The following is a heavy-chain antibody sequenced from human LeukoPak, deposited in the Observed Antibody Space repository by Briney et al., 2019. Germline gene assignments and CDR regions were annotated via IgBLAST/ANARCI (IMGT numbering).Heavy chain of an antibody. Sequence: ASVKVSCKASGYTFTSYAMNWARQAPGQGLEWMGWINTNTGNPTYAQGFTGRFVFSLDTSVSTAYLQISSLKAEDTAVYYCAREDSAMVPNWFDPWGQGTLVTVSS. CDR1: GYTFTSYA. CDR2: INTNTGNP. CDR3: AREDSAMVPNWFDP. D-gene: IGHD5-18*01. V-gene: IGHV7-4-1*02. J-gene: IGHJ5*02.